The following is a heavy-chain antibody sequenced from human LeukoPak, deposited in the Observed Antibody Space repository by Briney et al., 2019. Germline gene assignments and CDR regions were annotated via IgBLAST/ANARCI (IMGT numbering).Heavy chain of an antibody. CDR3: ARGGGSDYLFDY. J-gene: IGHJ4*02. Sequence: PSETLSLTCTVSGASLGSDYWSWIRQPPGKGLEWIGYIFYDGTASLNPSLKSRLTMSVDTSKNQFSLKLNSVTAADTAVYYCARGGGSDYLFDYWGQGTLVTVSS. V-gene: IGHV4-59*01. D-gene: IGHD5-12*01. CDR1: GASLGSDY. CDR2: IFYDGTA.